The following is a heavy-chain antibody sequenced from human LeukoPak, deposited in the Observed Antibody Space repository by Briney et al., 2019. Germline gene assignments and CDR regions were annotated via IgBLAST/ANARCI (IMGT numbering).Heavy chain of an antibody. J-gene: IGHJ5*02. CDR1: GGTFSSYA. CDR3: ASGYGSGSYYNPVNWFDP. Sequence: GASVKVSCKASGGTFSSYAISWVRQAPGQGLEWMGRIIPIFGTANYAQKFQGRVTITTDESTSTAYMELSSLRSEDTAVYYCASGYGSGSYYNPVNWFDPWGQGTLVTVSS. D-gene: IGHD3-10*01. V-gene: IGHV1-69*05. CDR2: IIPIFGTA.